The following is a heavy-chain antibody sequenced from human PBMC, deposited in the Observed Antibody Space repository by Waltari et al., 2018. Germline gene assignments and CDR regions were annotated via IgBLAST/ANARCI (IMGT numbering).Heavy chain of an antibody. CDR2: IHSRGGTT. CDR3: AKGGHYYYDPRWGDAFDI. Sequence: QVQLVQSGAEVKKPGASVNVSCKASGYIFTNYYVHWVRQAPGQGLEWVRIIHSRGGTTRSEQENQDRVTMTRDTSTSTVHMEMGRRRSEDTAVYDCAKGGHYYYDPRWGDAFDIWGQGTMVTVSS. D-gene: IGHD3-22*01. V-gene: IGHV1-46*01. J-gene: IGHJ3*02. CDR1: GYIFTNYY.